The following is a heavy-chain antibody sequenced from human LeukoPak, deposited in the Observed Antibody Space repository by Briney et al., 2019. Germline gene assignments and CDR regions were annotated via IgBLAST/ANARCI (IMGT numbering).Heavy chain of an antibody. CDR2: IYHSGST. D-gene: IGHD1-26*01. J-gene: IGHJ4*02. Sequence: PSETLSLTCTVSGYSISSGYYWGWIRQPPGKGLEWIGSIYHSGSTYYNPSLKSRVTISVDTSKNQFSLKLSSVTAADTAVYYCASIVGATIPYWGQGTLVTVSS. CDR1: GYSISSGYY. V-gene: IGHV4-38-2*02. CDR3: ASIVGATIPY.